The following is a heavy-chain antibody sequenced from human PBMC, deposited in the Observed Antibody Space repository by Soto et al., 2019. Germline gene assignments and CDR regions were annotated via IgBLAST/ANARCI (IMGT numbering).Heavy chain of an antibody. CDR1: GDSINSGSY. Sequence: SETLSLTCTVSGDSINSGSYWGWIRQPPGEGPEWIASIYHGGTTFYNPSLKSRISISVDTSKNQFSLRLTSVTAADTATYYCARVHVMVVAGSTFDYWGPGTLVTVSS. CDR3: ARVHVMVVAGSTFDY. J-gene: IGHJ4*03. V-gene: IGHV4-38-2*02. CDR2: IYHGGTT. D-gene: IGHD6-19*01.